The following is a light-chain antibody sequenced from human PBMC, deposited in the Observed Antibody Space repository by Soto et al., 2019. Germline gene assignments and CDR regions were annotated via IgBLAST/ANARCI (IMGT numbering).Light chain of an antibody. V-gene: IGKV3-15*01. CDR2: GAS. CDR3: QQYGSSPTT. Sequence: EIVMTQSPATLSVSPGERATVTCRASQSLSSTLAWYQQTPGRAPRLLIFGASTRATGIPARFSGSGSGTDFTLTISRLEPEDFAVYSCQQYGSSPTTFGQGTRLEI. J-gene: IGKJ5*01. CDR1: QSLSST.